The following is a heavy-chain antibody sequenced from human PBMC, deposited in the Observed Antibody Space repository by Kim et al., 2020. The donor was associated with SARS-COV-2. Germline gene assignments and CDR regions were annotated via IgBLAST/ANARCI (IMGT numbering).Heavy chain of an antibody. V-gene: IGHV3-33*05. Sequence: GGSLRLSCAASGFTFSSYGMHWVRQAPGKGLEWVAVISYDGSNKYYADSVKGRFTISRDNSKNTLYLQMNSLRAEDTAVYYCARAPHYYDSSGYYARFDYWGQGTLVTVSS. CDR2: ISYDGSNK. J-gene: IGHJ4*02. CDR1: GFTFSSYG. D-gene: IGHD3-22*01. CDR3: ARAPHYYDSSGYYARFDY.